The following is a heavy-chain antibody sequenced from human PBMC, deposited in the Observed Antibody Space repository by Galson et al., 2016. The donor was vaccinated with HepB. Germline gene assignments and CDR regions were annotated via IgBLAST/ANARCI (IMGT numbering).Heavy chain of an antibody. CDR2: IYTAGDT. CDR3: VRDLDY. CDR1: GFTFSNYD. Sequence: SLRLSCAASGFTFSNYDMHWVRQAPGKGLEWVSSIYTAGDTYYQDSVEGRFTVSRENGKNSLYLHMNSLRAEDTALYYCVRDLDYWGQGTLVTVSS. J-gene: IGHJ4*02. V-gene: IGHV3-13*01.